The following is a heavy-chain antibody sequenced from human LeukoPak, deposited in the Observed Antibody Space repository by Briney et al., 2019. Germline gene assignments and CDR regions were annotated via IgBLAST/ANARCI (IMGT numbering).Heavy chain of an antibody. J-gene: IGHJ5*02. CDR3: ARGNIVVVTAEDWFDP. CDR2: IWYDGSNK. V-gene: IGHV3-33*01. Sequence: GGSLRLSCAASGFTFSSYGMHWVRQAPGKGLEGVAVIWYDGSNKYYADSVKGRFTISRDNSKNTLYLQMNSLRAEDTAVYYCARGNIVVVTAEDWFDPWGQGTLVTVSS. D-gene: IGHD2-21*02. CDR1: GFTFSSYG.